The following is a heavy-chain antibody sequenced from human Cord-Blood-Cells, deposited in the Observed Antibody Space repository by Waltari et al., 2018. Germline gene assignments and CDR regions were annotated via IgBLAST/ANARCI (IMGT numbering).Heavy chain of an antibody. CDR3: ARDLYYDSSGYHNWFDP. V-gene: IGHV3-21*01. J-gene: IGHJ5*02. Sequence: EVQLVESGGGLVKPGGSLRLSCAASGFTFSSYSMNWVRQAPGKGLEWVSSISSSSSYIYYADSVKDRFTIARDNAKNSLYLQMNSLRAEDTAVYYCARDLYYDSSGYHNWFDPWGQGTLVTVSS. CDR1: GFTFSSYS. D-gene: IGHD3-22*01. CDR2: ISSSSSYI.